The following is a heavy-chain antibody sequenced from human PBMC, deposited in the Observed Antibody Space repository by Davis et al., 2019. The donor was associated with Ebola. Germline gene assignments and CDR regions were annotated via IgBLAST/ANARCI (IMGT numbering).Heavy chain of an antibody. D-gene: IGHD6-13*01. CDR1: GFTFSSYW. J-gene: IGHJ4*02. CDR2: ISSSSSTI. CDR3: ATWELSSSWHYFDY. Sequence: GESLKISCAASGFTFSSYWMHWVRQAPGKGLEWVSYISSSSSTIYYADSVKGRFTISRDNAKNSLYLQMNSLRDEDTAVYYCATWELSSSWHYFDYWGQGTLVTVSS. V-gene: IGHV3-48*02.